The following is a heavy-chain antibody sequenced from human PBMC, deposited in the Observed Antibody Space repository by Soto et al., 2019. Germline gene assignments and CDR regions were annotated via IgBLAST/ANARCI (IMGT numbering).Heavy chain of an antibody. V-gene: IGHV1-18*01. Sequence: VKVSCKASGYTFTSYGISWVRQAPGQGLEWMGWISAYNGNTNYAQKLQGRVTMTTDTSTSTAYMELRSLRSDDTAVYYCARDKRTTVTTFLDYYYGMDVWGQGTTVTVSS. J-gene: IGHJ6*02. CDR2: ISAYNGNT. D-gene: IGHD4-17*01. CDR3: ARDKRTTVTTFLDYYYGMDV. CDR1: GYTFTSYG.